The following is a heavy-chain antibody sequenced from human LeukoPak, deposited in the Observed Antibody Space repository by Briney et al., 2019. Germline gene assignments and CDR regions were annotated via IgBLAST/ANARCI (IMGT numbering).Heavy chain of an antibody. CDR1: GGSINSFC. CDR2: IYYSGST. V-gene: IGHV4-59*01. D-gene: IGHD3-10*01. Sequence: SETLSLTCTVSGGSINSFCWSWIRQPPGGGLEWIGYIYYSGSTNYNPSLKSRVTMSVDASKNQFSLWLSSVTAADTAVYYCARLARLTLIRGVTGYHSLDVWGRGTKVTVSS. J-gene: IGHJ6*04. CDR3: ARLARLTLIRGVTGYHSLDV.